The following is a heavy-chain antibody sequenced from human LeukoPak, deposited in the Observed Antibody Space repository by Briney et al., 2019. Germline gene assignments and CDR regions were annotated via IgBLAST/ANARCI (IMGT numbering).Heavy chain of an antibody. CDR2: IKQDGSEK. D-gene: IGHD4-17*01. V-gene: IGHV3-7*01. J-gene: IGHJ4*02. CDR3: ARGTGDYEYYFDY. CDR1: GFTFSSYW. Sequence: GGSLRLSCAASGFTFSSYWMSWVRQAPGKGLEWVANIKQDGSEKYYVDSVKGRFTISRDNAKNSLYLQMNSLRAEDTAVYYCARGTGDYEYYFDYWGQGTLVSVSS.